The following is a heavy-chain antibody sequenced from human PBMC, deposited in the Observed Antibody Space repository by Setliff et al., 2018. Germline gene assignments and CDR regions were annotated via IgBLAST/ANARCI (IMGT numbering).Heavy chain of an antibody. CDR1: GGSISNCY. CDR2: IYTSGST. J-gene: IGHJ3*02. V-gene: IGHV4-4*07. D-gene: IGHD1-26*01. CDR3: ARKGISVLSGAFDM. Sequence: KASETLSLTCTVSGGSISNCYWSWIRQPAGKGLEWIGRIYTSGSTNYNPSLKSRVTMSVDTSKNQFSLKLSSVTAADTAVYYCARKGISVLSGAFDMWGQGTMVTVSS.